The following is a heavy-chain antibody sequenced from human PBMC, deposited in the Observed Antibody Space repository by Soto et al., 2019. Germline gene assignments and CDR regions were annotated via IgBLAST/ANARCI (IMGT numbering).Heavy chain of an antibody. Sequence: PGGSLRLSCAASGFSLNDYGMHWVRQPPGKGLEWVADISYDGRNKYYTDSVRGRFTISRDISKGTLYLQMNSLRPEDTAVYYCAKSNRGAYDTPDFRGPGTPVTVSS. CDR2: ISYDGRNK. D-gene: IGHD3-22*01. J-gene: IGHJ4*02. CDR1: GFSLNDYG. V-gene: IGHV3-30*18. CDR3: AKSNRGAYDTPDF.